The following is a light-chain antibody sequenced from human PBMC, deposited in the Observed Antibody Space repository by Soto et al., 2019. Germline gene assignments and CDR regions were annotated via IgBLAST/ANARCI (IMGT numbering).Light chain of an antibody. CDR1: SSNIGAGYD. V-gene: IGLV1-40*01. CDR2: GNS. Sequence: QSVLTQPPSVSGAPGQRVTISCTGSSSNIGAGYDVHWYQQLPGTAPKLLIYGNSNRPSGVPDRFSGSKSRTSASLAITGLQAEDEADYYCQSYDSSLSGVVFGGGTKLTVL. J-gene: IGLJ2*01. CDR3: QSYDSSLSGVV.